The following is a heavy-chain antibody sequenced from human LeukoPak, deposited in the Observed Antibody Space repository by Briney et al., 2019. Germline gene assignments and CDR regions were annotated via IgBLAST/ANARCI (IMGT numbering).Heavy chain of an antibody. CDR2: ISGSGGST. CDR1: GFTFSSYA. CDR3: AKGEHGGYAEDYFDY. J-gene: IGHJ4*02. V-gene: IGHV3-23*01. D-gene: IGHD5-12*01. Sequence: GGSLRLSCAASGFTFSSYAMSWVRQAPGKGLEWVSAISGSGGSTYYADSVKGRFTISRDNSKNTLYLQMNSLRAGDTAVYYCAKGEHGGYAEDYFDYWGQGTLVTVSS.